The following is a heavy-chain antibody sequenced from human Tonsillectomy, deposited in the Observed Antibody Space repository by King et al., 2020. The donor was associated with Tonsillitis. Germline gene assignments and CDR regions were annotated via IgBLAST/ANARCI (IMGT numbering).Heavy chain of an antibody. CDR1: GYIFTTYW. CDR2: ISPGDSVT. J-gene: IGHJ5*02. Sequence: VQLVQSEAEVKKPGDSLKISCQGSGYIFTTYWIGWVRQIPGKGLDWMAIISPGDSVTRSSPSFQGQFTISDDKSISTASLQWSSLKASDTAMYYCARKRGYSGYDLGFDPWGQGTRVTVSS. D-gene: IGHD5-12*01. V-gene: IGHV5-51*01. CDR3: ARKRGYSGYDLGFDP.